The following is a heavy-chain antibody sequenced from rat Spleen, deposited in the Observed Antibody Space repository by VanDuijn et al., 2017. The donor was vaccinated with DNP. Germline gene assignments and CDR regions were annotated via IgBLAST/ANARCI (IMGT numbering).Heavy chain of an antibody. CDR3: TKDLQWYAMDA. D-gene: IGHD1-1*01. V-gene: IGHV5-27*01. CDR2: INPDGTNT. J-gene: IGHJ4*01. CDR1: GFTFSNCN. Sequence: EVQLVESGGGLVQPGRSLKLSCAASGFTFSNCNMAWVRQAPKKGLEWFASINPDGTNTYYLDSVKGRFTISRDNAENTVYLQMNSLRSEDTATYYCTKDLQWYAMDAWGQGTSVTVSS.